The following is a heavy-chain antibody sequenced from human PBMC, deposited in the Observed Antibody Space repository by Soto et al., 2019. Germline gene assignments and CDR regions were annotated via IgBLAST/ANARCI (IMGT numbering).Heavy chain of an antibody. V-gene: IGHV3-48*01. CDR1: GFTFSSYS. Sequence: GGSLRLSCAASGFTFSSYSMNWVRQAPGKGLEWVSYISSSSSTIYYADSVKGRFTISRDNAKNSLYLQMNSLGAEDTAVYYCAREAVYDCSSTSCYEGPLRAYYYYYMDVWGKGTTVTVSS. D-gene: IGHD2-2*01. CDR2: ISSSSSTI. CDR3: AREAVYDCSSTSCYEGPLRAYYYYYMDV. J-gene: IGHJ6*03.